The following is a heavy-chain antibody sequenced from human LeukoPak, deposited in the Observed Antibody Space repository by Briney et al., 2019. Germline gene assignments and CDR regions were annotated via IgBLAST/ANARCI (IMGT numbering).Heavy chain of an antibody. CDR1: GFTFSSYA. Sequence: GGSLRLSCAASGFTFSSYAMSWVRQAPGKGLEWVSAISGSGGSTYYADSVKGRFTISRDNSKNTLYLQMDSLRAEDTAVYYCAKVLQVRGAADAFDIWGQGTMVTVSS. D-gene: IGHD3-10*01. CDR3: AKVLQVRGAADAFDI. CDR2: ISGSGGST. J-gene: IGHJ3*02. V-gene: IGHV3-23*01.